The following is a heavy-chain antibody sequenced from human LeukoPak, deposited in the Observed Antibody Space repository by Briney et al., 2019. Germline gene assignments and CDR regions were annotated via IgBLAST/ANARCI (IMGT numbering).Heavy chain of an antibody. D-gene: IGHD3-22*01. CDR1: GGSISSYY. J-gene: IGHJ4*02. CDR3: AGNYYDSSGYYPFDY. CDR2: IYYSGST. V-gene: IGHV4-59*01. Sequence: PSETLSLTCTVSGGSISSYYWSWIRQPPGKGLEWIGYIYYSGSTNYNPSLKSRVTKSVDTSKNQFSLKLSSVTAADTAVYYCAGNYYDSSGYYPFDYWGQGILVTVSS.